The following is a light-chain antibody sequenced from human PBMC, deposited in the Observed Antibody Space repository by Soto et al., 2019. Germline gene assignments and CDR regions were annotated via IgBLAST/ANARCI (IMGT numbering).Light chain of an antibody. V-gene: IGKV3-15*01. CDR3: QQYNNWPPIT. CDR1: QSISSS. CDR2: GAS. Sequence: EIVMTQSPATLSVSPGERATLSCRASQSISSSLVWYQQKPGQAPRLLIYGASTRATGIPARFSGSGSGTEFTLTISSLQSEDFAVYYCQQYNNWPPITFGPGTKVDIK. J-gene: IGKJ3*01.